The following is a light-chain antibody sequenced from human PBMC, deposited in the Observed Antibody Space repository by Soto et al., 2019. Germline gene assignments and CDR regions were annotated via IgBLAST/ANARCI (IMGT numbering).Light chain of an antibody. CDR1: QTISSSY. CDR3: QQRTNWPPIT. CDR2: GAS. Sequence: EILMTQSPATLSVSPGERSTLSCRSSQTISSSYVAWYQQKAGQAPRLLIYGASNRATGIPARFSGSGSGTDFTLTISSLEPEDFAVYSCQQRTNWPPITFGHGTRLEN. J-gene: IGKJ5*01. V-gene: IGKV3D-20*02.